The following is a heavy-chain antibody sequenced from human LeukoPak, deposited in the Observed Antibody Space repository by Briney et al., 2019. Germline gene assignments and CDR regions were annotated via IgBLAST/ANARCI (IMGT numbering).Heavy chain of an antibody. CDR3: VQRGGYSSGWFLDY. CDR1: GGSISTSRYY. V-gene: IGHV4-39*07. Sequence: PSETLSLTCTVSGGSISTSRYYWGWIRQPPGKGLEWIGSMHYSGSTYYNPSLKSRVTMSVDTSKNQFSLNLNSVTAADTAVYYCVQRGGYSSGWFLDYWGQGTLVTVPS. J-gene: IGHJ4*02. D-gene: IGHD6-19*01. CDR2: MHYSGST.